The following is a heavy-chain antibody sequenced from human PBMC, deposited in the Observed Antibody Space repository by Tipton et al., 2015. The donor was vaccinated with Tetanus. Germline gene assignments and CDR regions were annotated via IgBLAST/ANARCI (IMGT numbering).Heavy chain of an antibody. CDR1: GASITSFY. CDR3: ARDSHVGAPVVNCFDR. Sequence: LRLSCTVSGASITSFYWSWIRQSPGKGLEWLGDIYYTGGTHYNASLKTRVTISVDTSKNQFSLKLSSVTAADTALYFCARDSHVGAPVVNCFDRWGLGTLVTVSS. V-gene: IGHV4-59*12. D-gene: IGHD2-21*01. J-gene: IGHJ4*02. CDR2: IYYTGGT.